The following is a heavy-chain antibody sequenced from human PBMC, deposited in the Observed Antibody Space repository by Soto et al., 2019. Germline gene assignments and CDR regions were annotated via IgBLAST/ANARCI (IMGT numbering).Heavy chain of an antibody. J-gene: IGHJ3*02. V-gene: IGHV3-21*03. CDR1: RFTFISYT. D-gene: IGHD3-22*01. CDR3: ARDFDSSGYYGPVGAFDI. Sequence: PWGSLRLSCSASRFTFISYTINLFRHSPFKWLEWVSSISSSTTYIYYADSVKGRFTISRDNAKNSLYLQVNSLRAEDTAVYYCARDFDSSGYYGPVGAFDIWGQGTMVT. CDR2: ISSSTTYI.